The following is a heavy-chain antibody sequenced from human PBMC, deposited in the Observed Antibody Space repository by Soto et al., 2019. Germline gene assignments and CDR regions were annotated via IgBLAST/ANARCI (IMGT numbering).Heavy chain of an antibody. CDR2: LYTGTDT. V-gene: IGHV3-53*01. Sequence: GGSLRLSCAASGFTVSSTYLTWVRQAPGKGLEWVAILYTGTDTVYADSVKGRFTISRDSSKNTFYLQMNSLRAEDTAMYFCARSRYTANYSGRFLDYWGQGSLVTVPS. CDR3: ARSRYTANYSGRFLDY. D-gene: IGHD1-7*01. CDR1: GFTVSSTY. J-gene: IGHJ4*02.